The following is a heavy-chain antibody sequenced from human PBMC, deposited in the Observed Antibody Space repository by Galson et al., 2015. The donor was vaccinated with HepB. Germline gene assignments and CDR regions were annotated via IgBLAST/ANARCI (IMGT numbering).Heavy chain of an antibody. CDR1: GFTFSNYV. V-gene: IGHV3-30-3*01. J-gene: IGHJ4*02. CDR3: ARGNYGDYVRTLDY. Sequence: SLRLSCAASGFTFSNYVMHWVRQAPGKGLEWVAVISYDGSNKYNADSVKGRFTISRDNSKNTLYLQMNSLRAEDTAVYYCARGNYGDYVRTLDYWGQGTLVTVSS. CDR2: ISYDGSNK. D-gene: IGHD4-17*01.